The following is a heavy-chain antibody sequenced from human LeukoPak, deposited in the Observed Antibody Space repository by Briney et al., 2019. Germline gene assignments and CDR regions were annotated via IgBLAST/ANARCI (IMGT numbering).Heavy chain of an antibody. V-gene: IGHV4-39*02. Sequence: SETLSLTCTVSGCSISSSSYYWGWIRQPPGKGLEWIGSIYYGGSAYYNPSLKSRVTISVDTSKNHFSLKLSSVTAADTAVYYSARRGPDPRPGIAAAGMGYWGQGTLVTVSS. CDR2: IYYGGSA. CDR1: GCSISSSSYY. J-gene: IGHJ4*02. D-gene: IGHD6-13*01. CDR3: ARRGPDPRPGIAAAGMGY.